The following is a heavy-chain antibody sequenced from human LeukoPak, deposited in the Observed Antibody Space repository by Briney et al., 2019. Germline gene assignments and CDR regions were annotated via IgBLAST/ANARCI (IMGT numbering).Heavy chain of an antibody. CDR2: ISGDGGST. D-gene: IGHD3-22*01. V-gene: IGHV3-43*02. CDR1: GFTFDDYA. J-gene: IGHJ4*02. Sequence: GGSLRLSCAASGFTFDDYAMHWVRQAPGKGLEWVSLISGDGGSTYYVDSVKGRFTISRDNSKNSLYLQMNSLRTEDTALYYCAKALADRDLPYYYDRSGYYLVLGYWGQGTLVTVSS. CDR3: AKALADRDLPYYYDRSGYYLVLGY.